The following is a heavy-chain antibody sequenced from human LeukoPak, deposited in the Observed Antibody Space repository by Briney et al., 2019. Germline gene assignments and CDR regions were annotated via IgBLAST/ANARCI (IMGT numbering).Heavy chain of an antibody. V-gene: IGHV1-3*01. CDR2: INAGNGNT. CDR3: ARDLPLIYYYGMDV. Sequence: ASVKVSCKASGYTFTSYAMHWVRQAPGHRLEWMGWINAGNGNTKYSQKFRGRVTITRDTSASTAYMELSSLRSEDTAVYYCARDLPLIYYYGMDVWGQGTTVTVSS. CDR1: GYTFTSYA. J-gene: IGHJ6*02. D-gene: IGHD5/OR15-5a*01.